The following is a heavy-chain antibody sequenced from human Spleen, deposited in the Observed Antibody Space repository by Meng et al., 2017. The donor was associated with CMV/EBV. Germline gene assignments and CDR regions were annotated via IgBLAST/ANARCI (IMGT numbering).Heavy chain of an antibody. CDR3: ARAGAAVTINFDF. J-gene: IGHJ4*02. CDR1: GYNFDIYG. D-gene: IGHD4-17*01. V-gene: IGHV1-18*01. CDR2: VSAENGDT. Sequence: KASGYNFDIYGITWVRQAPGQGLEWVGWVSAENGDTDYGQKFQGRVTVTADTFTNTAYLEMRSLRSDDSAMYYCARAGAAVTINFDFWGQGTLVTVSS.